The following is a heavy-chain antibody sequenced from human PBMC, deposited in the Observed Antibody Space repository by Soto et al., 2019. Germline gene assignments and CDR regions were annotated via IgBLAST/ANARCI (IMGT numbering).Heavy chain of an antibody. J-gene: IGHJ6*02. V-gene: IGHV4-31*03. CDR3: ARDGEVNYADYGGSDHYYGMDV. Sequence: QVQLQESGPGLVKPSQTLSLTCTVSGGSISSGGYYWSWIRQHPGKGLEWIGYIYYTGSTYYNPSLKSRVNISVDTSKNQFSLKLNSVTAADTAVYYCARDGEVNYADYGGSDHYYGMDVWGQGTTVTVSS. CDR1: GGSISSGGYY. CDR2: IYYTGST. D-gene: IGHD4-17*01.